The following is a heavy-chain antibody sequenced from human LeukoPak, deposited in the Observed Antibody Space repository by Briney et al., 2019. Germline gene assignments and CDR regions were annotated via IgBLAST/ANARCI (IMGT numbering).Heavy chain of an antibody. D-gene: IGHD6-19*01. CDR1: GYSISSGYY. Sequence: SETLSLTCTVSGYSISSGYYWGWIRQSPGKGLECIGTTYHRGNTYYNPSLKSRVTISVDTSKNQFSLKLSSVTAADTAVYYCARTASEAVAGFYYYYYMDVWGKGTTVTVSS. V-gene: IGHV4-38-2*02. CDR2: TYHRGNT. CDR3: ARTASEAVAGFYYYYYMDV. J-gene: IGHJ6*03.